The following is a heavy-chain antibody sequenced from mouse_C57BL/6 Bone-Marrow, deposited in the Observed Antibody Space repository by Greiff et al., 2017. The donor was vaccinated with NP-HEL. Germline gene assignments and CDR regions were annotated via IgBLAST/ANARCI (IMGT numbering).Heavy chain of an antibody. CDR1: GYSFTDYA. D-gene: IGHD3-2*02. V-gene: IGHV1-78*01. J-gene: IGHJ3*01. CDR2: ICPGGGTT. CDR3: ASRIRDGGFAD. Sequence: VQLQQSEADLVKPGASVKISCKVSGYSFTDYAIHWVRQRPEQGLEWIGYICPGGGTTKYTEKFTGQATLTADKSSSTAYMQLNSLTSEDSAVYFCASRIRDGGFADWGQGTPVTVSS.